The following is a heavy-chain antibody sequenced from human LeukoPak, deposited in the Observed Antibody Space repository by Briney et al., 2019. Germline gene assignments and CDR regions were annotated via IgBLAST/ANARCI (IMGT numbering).Heavy chain of an antibody. CDR1: GYTFTGYY. CDR2: INPNSGDT. CDR3: AGDYCGGDCFPDY. J-gene: IGHJ4*02. Sequence: ASVKVSCKASGYTFTGYYVHWVRQAPGQGLEWMGRINPNSGDTNYAQKFQGRVTVTRDTSISTAYMELSRLRSDDTAVYYCAGDYCGGDCFPDYWGQGTLVTVSS. V-gene: IGHV1-2*06. D-gene: IGHD2-21*02.